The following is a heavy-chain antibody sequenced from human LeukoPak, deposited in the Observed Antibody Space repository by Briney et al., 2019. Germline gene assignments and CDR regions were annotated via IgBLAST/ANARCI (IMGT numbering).Heavy chain of an antibody. D-gene: IGHD2-15*01. CDR3: AKAPCSGGSCYLDY. V-gene: IGHV3-23*01. CDR1: GFTVSSNY. J-gene: IGHJ4*02. CDR2: ISGSGGST. Sequence: GGSLRLSCAASGFTVSSNYMSWVRQAPGKGLEWVSAISGSGGSTYYADSVKGRFAISRDNSKNTLYLQMNSLRAEDTAVYYCAKAPCSGGSCYLDYWGQGTLVTVSS.